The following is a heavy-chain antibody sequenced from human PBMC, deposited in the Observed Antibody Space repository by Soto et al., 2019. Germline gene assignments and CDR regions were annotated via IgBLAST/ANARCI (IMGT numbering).Heavy chain of an antibody. J-gene: IGHJ4*02. Sequence: EVQLVESGGGLVKPGGSLRLSCAASGFTFSSYSMNWVRQAPGKGLEWVSSISSSSSYIYYADSVKGRFTISRDNAKNSLYLKMNSLRAEDTAVYYCARDLGGGYCSGGSCYWGQGTLVTVSS. CDR3: ARDLGGGYCSGGSCY. CDR2: ISSSSSYI. D-gene: IGHD2-15*01. CDR1: GFTFSSYS. V-gene: IGHV3-21*01.